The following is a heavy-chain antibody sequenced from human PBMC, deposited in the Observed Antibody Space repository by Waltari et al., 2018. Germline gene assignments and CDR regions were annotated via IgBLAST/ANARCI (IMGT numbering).Heavy chain of an antibody. CDR3: AASPTIFGVVIDSHFDY. CDR1: GFTIISDA. J-gene: IGHJ4*02. CDR2: ISGSGGRT. Sequence: EVQLLESGGGLVESGVCLSLCCAAAGFTIISDAMDWVGQAPGWAVEGVAGISGSGGRTYYADSVKCRFTISRDNSKNTLYLQMNSLRAEDTAVYDCAASPTIFGVVIDSHFDYWGQGTLVTVSS. D-gene: IGHD3-3*01. V-gene: IGHV3-23*01.